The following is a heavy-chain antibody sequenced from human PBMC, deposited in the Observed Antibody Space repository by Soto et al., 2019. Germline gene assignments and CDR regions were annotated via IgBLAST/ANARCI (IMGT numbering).Heavy chain of an antibody. V-gene: IGHV3-48*01. CDR3: ARAKSLEYNWFDT. J-gene: IGHJ5*02. Sequence: GGSLKLSCPASGGPFTSYTINWFGQAPGQGLEWISYISSTSATIYYAESVRGRFTVSRDNAKNSVYLQMNSLRAEDTAVYFCARAKSLEYNWFDTWGQGTPVTVSS. CDR2: ISSTSATI. CDR1: GGPFTSYT.